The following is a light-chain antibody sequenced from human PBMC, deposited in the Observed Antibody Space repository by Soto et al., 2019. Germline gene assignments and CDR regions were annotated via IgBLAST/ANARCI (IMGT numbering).Light chain of an antibody. V-gene: IGLV2-14*01. Sequence: QSALTQPASVSGSPGQSITISCSGTSSDIGGYNYVSWYQQHPGKAPKLMIFEVSNRPSEISNRFSGSKFGNTASLTISGLQAEDEADYYCTSYTTGTTLYVFGTGTKLTVL. CDR1: SSDIGGYNY. CDR3: TSYTTGTTLYV. CDR2: EVS. J-gene: IGLJ1*01.